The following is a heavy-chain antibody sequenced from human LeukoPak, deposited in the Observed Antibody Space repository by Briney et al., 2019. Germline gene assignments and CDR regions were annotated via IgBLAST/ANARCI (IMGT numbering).Heavy chain of an antibody. CDR2: ISISSSYI. V-gene: IGHV3-21*01. Sequence: PGGSLRLSCAASGFTFSSYSMNCVRQAPGKGLEWVSSISISSSYIYYADSVKGRFTISRDNAKNSLYLQMNSLRAEDTAVYYCAELGITMIGGVWGKGTTVTISS. CDR1: GFTFSSYS. CDR3: AELGITMIGGV. D-gene: IGHD3-10*02. J-gene: IGHJ6*04.